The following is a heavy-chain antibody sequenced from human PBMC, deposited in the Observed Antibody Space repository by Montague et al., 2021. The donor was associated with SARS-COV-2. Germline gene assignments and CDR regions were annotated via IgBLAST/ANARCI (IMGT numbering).Heavy chain of an antibody. V-gene: IGHV4-59*01. J-gene: IGHJ4*02. D-gene: IGHD4-17*01. CDR2: IYSSGNT. CDR1: GGSISSYY. Sequence: SETLSLTCTVSGGSISSYYWNWIRQPPGKGLEWIGYIYSSGNTNYYPSLKSRVTISVDTSKNQFSLKLSSVTAADTAVYYCARAVGYGDPFDYWGQGTLVTVSS. CDR3: ARAVGYGDPFDY.